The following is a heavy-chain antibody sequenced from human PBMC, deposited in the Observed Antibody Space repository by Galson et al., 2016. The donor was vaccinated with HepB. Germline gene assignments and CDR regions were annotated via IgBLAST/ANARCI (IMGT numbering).Heavy chain of an antibody. CDR3: ARDRSSGSGNFGY. CDR2: IYHSGST. V-gene: IGHV4-31*03. CDR1: GGSISSGGYY. D-gene: IGHD3-10*01. J-gene: IGHJ4*02. Sequence: LSLTCTVSGGSISSGGYYWSWIRQHPGKGLEWIGYIYHSGSTYYNPSLKSRVSISVDTSKNQLSLRLSSVTAADTAVYYCARDRSSGSGNFGYWGQGTLVTVSS.